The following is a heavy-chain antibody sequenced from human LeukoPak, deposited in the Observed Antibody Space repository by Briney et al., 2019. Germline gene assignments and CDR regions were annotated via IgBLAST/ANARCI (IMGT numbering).Heavy chain of an antibody. CDR2: ISTYNGNT. V-gene: IGHV1-18*01. CDR1: GYTFTSYG. CDR3: ARDLAIAAAGTYGY. D-gene: IGHD6-13*01. Sequence: ASVKVSCKTSGYTFTSYGFSWVRQAPGQGPEWMGRISTYNGNTNYAQNFQGRVTITTDTSTSTAYMEVRSLRSDDTAVYYCARDLAIAAAGTYGYWGQGTLVAVSS. J-gene: IGHJ4*02.